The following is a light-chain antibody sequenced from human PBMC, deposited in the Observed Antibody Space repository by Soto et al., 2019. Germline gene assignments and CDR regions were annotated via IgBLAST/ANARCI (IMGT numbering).Light chain of an antibody. CDR1: QSISSW. V-gene: IGKV1-5*03. CDR2: KAS. J-gene: IGKJ5*01. Sequence: DIQMTQSPSTLSASVGDRVTITCRASQSISSWLAWYQQKPGKAPKLLIYKASSLESGVPSRFSGSGSGTEFTLTISSLQPDDIAPYYCQQYNSYLITFGQGTRLEIK. CDR3: QQYNSYLIT.